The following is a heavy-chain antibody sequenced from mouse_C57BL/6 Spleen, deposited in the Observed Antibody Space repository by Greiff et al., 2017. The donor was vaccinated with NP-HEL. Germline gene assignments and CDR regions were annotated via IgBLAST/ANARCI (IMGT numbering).Heavy chain of an antibody. CDR1: GYTFTGYW. CDR2: ILPGSGST. D-gene: IGHD2-3*01. Sequence: QVQLQQSGAELMKPGASVKLSCKATGYTFTGYWIEWVKQRPGHGLEWIGEILPGSGSTNYNEKFKGKATFTADTSSNTAYMQLSSLTTEDSAIYSCARDGSIYDSYYEEFAYWGQGTLVTVSA. V-gene: IGHV1-9*01. J-gene: IGHJ3*01. CDR3: ARDGSIYDSYYEEFAY.